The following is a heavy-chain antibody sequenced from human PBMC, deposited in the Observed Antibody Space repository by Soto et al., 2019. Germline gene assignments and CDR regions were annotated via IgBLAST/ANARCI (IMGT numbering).Heavy chain of an antibody. CDR3: ARDLVRGYSYGGFDY. D-gene: IGHD5-18*01. Sequence: QVQLQESGPGLVKPSQTLSLTCTVSGGSISTGDYYWSWIRQPPGKGLEWIGYIYYSGSTYYNPSPKSRVTISVDTSKNQFSLKLSSVTAAVTAVYYCARDLVRGYSYGGFDYWGQGTLVTVSS. V-gene: IGHV4-30-4*01. J-gene: IGHJ4*02. CDR1: GGSISTGDYY. CDR2: IYYSGST.